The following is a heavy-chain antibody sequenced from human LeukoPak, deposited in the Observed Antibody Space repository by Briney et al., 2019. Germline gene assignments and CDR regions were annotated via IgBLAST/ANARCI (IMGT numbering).Heavy chain of an antibody. Sequence: GGSLRLSCAASGFTFSSFWMHWVRHAPGKGLVWVSHVHKDGISTTYTGSVKGRFTISRDNAKNTVDLQMNSLRAEDTGVYYCARGGSGCFDIWGQGTMVTVSS. V-gene: IGHV3-74*03. CDR3: ARGGSGCFDI. D-gene: IGHD1-26*01. CDR2: VHKDGIST. J-gene: IGHJ3*02. CDR1: GFTFSSFW.